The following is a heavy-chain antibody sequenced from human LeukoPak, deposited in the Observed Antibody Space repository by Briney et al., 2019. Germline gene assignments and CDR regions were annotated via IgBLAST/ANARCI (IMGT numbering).Heavy chain of an antibody. CDR3: ARVRTYYYDSSGYYHFDY. D-gene: IGHD3-22*01. J-gene: IGHJ4*02. V-gene: IGHV3-23*01. CDR2: ISGSGGST. Sequence: GGSLRLSCAASGFTFSSYAMSWVRQAPGKGLEWVSAISGSGGSTYYADSVKGRFTFSRDNSKNTLYLQMNSLRSEDTAVYYCARVRTYYYDSSGYYHFDYWGQGTLVTVSS. CDR1: GFTFSSYA.